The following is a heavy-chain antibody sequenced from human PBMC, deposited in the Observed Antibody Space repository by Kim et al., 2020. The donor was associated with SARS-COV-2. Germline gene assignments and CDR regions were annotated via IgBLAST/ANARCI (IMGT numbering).Heavy chain of an antibody. D-gene: IGHD2-21*02. V-gene: IGHV1-69*13. CDR3: ARTPSRRTNCGGDCYPYSWFDP. CDR1: GGTFSSYA. Sequence: SVKVSCKASGGTFSSYAISWVRQAPGQGLEWMGGIIPIFGTANYAQKFQGRVTITADESTSTAYMELSSLRAEDTAVYYCARTPSRRTNCGGDCYPYSWFDPWGQGTLVTVSS. CDR2: IIPIFGTA. J-gene: IGHJ5*02.